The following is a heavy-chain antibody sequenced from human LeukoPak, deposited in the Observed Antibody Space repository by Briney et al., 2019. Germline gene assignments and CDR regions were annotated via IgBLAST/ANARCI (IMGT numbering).Heavy chain of an antibody. CDR1: GGSISSYY. J-gene: IGHJ4*02. V-gene: IGHV4-59*01. CDR2: IYYSGST. CDR3: ASGQIEDGQGGYFDY. D-gene: IGHD5-24*01. Sequence: SETLSLTCTVSGGSISSYYWSWIRQPPGKGLEWIGYIYYSGSTNYNPSLKSRVTISVDTSKNQFSLKLSSVTAADTAVYYCASGQIEDGQGGYFDYWGQGTLVTVSS.